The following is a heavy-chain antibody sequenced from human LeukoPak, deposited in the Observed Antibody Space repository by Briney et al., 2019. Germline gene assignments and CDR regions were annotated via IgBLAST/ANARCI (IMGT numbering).Heavy chain of an antibody. V-gene: IGHV3-23*01. CDR1: GFTFSSYA. Sequence: GGSLRLSCAASGFTFSSYAMSWVRQAPGKGLEWVSAINGRGGSTYYADSVKGRFTISRDNSKNTLYLQMNSLRAEDAAVYYCAKGGAAAGPDYWGQGTLVTVSS. J-gene: IGHJ4*02. CDR3: AKGGAAAGPDY. D-gene: IGHD6-13*01. CDR2: INGRGGST.